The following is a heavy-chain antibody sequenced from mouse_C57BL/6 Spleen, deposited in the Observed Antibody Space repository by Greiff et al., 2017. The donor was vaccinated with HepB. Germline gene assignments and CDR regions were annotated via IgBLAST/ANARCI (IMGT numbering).Heavy chain of an antibody. D-gene: IGHD1-1*01. V-gene: IGHV1-53*01. CDR3: ARYGSHYFDY. Sequence: VKLLESGTELVKPGASVKLSCKASGYTFTSYWMHWVKQRPGQGLEWIGNINPSNGGTNYNEKFKSKATLTVDKSSSTAYMQLSSLTSEDSAVYYCARYGSHYFDYWGQGTTLTVSS. CDR1: GYTFTSYW. J-gene: IGHJ2*01. CDR2: INPSNGGT.